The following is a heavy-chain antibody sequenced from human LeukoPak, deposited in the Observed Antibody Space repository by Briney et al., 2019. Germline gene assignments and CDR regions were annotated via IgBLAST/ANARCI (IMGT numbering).Heavy chain of an antibody. V-gene: IGHV3-66*01. CDR2: LYSGGDT. Sequence: PGGSLRLSCAASGFSVSGHYISWVRQAPGKGLEWVSVLYSGGDTYYADSVKGRFTISRDTSKNTLYLQMNGLRAEDTAVYYCARGDTGYSSAWGRDFDYWGQGNLVTVSS. CDR1: GFSVSGHY. CDR3: ARGDTGYSSAWGRDFDY. D-gene: IGHD6-19*01. J-gene: IGHJ4*02.